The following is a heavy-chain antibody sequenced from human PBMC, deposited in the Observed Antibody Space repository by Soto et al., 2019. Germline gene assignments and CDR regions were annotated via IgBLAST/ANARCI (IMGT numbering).Heavy chain of an antibody. CDR2: INPNSGGT. V-gene: IGHV1-2*04. CDR3: ARDQGSSSDYYYGMDV. CDR1: GYTFTGYY. Sequence: RASVKVSCKASGYTFTGYYMHWVRQAPGQGLEWMGWINPNSGGTNYAQKFQGWVTMTRDTSISTAYMELSRLRSDDTAVYYCARDQGSSSDYYYGMDVWGQGTTVTVSS. J-gene: IGHJ6*02. D-gene: IGHD6-6*01.